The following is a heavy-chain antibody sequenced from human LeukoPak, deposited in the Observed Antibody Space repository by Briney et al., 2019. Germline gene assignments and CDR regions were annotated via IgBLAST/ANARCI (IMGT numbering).Heavy chain of an antibody. Sequence: GGSLRLSCAASGFTFSSYAMSWVRQAPGKGLEWVSAIGASGDNTYYADSVKGRFTISRDNSKNMLNLHMNSLRAEDTAIYHWAKAAASDTVTTLGVDYWGQGTLVTVSS. CDR2: IGASGDNT. J-gene: IGHJ4*02. V-gene: IGHV3-23*01. CDR1: GFTFSSYA. CDR3: AKAAASDTVTTLGVDY. D-gene: IGHD4-17*01.